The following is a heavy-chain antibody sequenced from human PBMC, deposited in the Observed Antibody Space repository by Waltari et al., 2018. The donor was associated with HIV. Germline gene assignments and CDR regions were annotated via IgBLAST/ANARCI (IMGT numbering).Heavy chain of an antibody. J-gene: IGHJ2*01. CDR1: GGSVSSSSYF. Sequence: QLQLQESGPRLVKPSETLSLTCTVSGGSVSSSSYFWGWIRQPPGKGLGWVGRIYYTGIAYYNPSFKSRVTISVDTSKNQFSLKVTSVTAADTAVYYCARHALRVGAAYWNFDLWGRGTLVTVSS. CDR3: ARHALRVGAAYWNFDL. V-gene: IGHV4-39*01. D-gene: IGHD1-26*01. CDR2: IYYTGIA.